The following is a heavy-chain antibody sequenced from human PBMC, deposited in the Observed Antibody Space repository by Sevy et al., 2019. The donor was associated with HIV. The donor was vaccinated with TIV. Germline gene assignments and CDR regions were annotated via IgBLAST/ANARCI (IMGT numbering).Heavy chain of an antibody. Sequence: SETLSLTCTVSGGSISSSNYYWCWIRQPPGKGLEWIGTIYYSGSAYYNSSLKSRVTIFIDTSNNQFSLRLSSVTAADTAVYYCARRDYYGYSDSWGQGTLVTVSS. CDR3: ARRDYYGYSDS. D-gene: IGHD3-3*01. J-gene: IGHJ4*02. V-gene: IGHV4-39*01. CDR2: IYYSGSA. CDR1: GGSISSSNYY.